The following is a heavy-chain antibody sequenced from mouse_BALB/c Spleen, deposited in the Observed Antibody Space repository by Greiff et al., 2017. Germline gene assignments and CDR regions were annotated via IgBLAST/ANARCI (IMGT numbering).Heavy chain of an antibody. J-gene: IGHJ1*01. CDR1: GDSITSGY. D-gene: IGHD1-2*01. Sequence: VQLQQSGPSLVKPSQTLSLTCSVTGDSITSGYWNWIRKFPGNKLEYMGYISYSGSTYYNPSLKSRISITRDTSKNQYYLQLNSVTTEDTATYYCARSPATATRYFDVWGAGTTVTVSS. CDR3: ARSPATATRYFDV. CDR2: ISYSGST. V-gene: IGHV3-8*02.